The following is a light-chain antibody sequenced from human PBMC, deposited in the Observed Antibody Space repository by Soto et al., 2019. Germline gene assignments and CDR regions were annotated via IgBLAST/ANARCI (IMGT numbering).Light chain of an antibody. J-gene: IGLJ1*01. CDR2: EGS. Sequence: QSVLTQPASVSGSPGQAITISCTGTSSDVGSYNLVSWYQQHPGKAPKLLIYEGSKRPSGFSNRFSGSKSGNTASLTSSGLQDEDEAGYCCCSYAGSSAYVVGTGTKVTVL. CDR1: SSDVGSYNL. CDR3: CSYAGSSAYV. V-gene: IGLV2-23*01.